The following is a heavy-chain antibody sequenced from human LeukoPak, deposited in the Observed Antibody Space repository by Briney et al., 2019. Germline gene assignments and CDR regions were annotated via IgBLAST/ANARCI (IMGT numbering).Heavy chain of an antibody. V-gene: IGHV4-39*07. Sequence: PSETLSLTCTVSGGSISSSSYYWGWIRQPPGKGLEWIGSIYYSGSTNYNPSLKSRVTMSVDTSKNQFSLKLSSVTAADTAVYYCARGVAAAPALCAFDIWGQGTMVTVSS. D-gene: IGHD6-13*01. CDR3: ARGVAAAPALCAFDI. J-gene: IGHJ3*02. CDR1: GGSISSSSYY. CDR2: IYYSGST.